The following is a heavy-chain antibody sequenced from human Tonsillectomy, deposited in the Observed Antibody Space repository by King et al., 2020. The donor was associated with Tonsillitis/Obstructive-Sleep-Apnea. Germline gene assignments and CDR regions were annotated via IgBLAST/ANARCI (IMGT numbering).Heavy chain of an antibody. CDR2: INPSGGST. J-gene: IGHJ4*02. CDR1: GYTFTSYY. CDR3: ARDHVLTYYDILTGPYYFDY. D-gene: IGHD3-9*01. Sequence: EQLVQSGAEVKKPGASVKVSCKASGYTFTSYYMHWVRQAPGQGLEWMGIINPSGGSTGYAQKFQGRVTMTRDTSTSTVYMELSSLRSEDTAVYYCARDHVLTYYDILTGPYYFDYWGQGTLVTVSS. V-gene: IGHV1-46*01.